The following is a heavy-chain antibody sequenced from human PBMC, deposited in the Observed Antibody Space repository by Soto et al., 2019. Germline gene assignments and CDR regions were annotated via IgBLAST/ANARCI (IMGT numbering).Heavy chain of an antibody. CDR1: GFPFSNYA. Sequence: GGSLRLSCAASGFPFSNYAMTWVRQAPGKGLEWVSAISGSGHNTYYADSVKGRFTISRDNSKNALYLQMNSLRAEDTAVYYCAKVYYDFWSGYSTYFDYWGQGTLVTVSS. CDR3: AKVYYDFWSGYSTYFDY. D-gene: IGHD3-3*01. J-gene: IGHJ4*02. V-gene: IGHV3-23*01. CDR2: ISGSGHNT.